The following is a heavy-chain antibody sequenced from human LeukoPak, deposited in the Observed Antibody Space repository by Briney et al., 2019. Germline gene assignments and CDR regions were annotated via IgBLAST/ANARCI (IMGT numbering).Heavy chain of an antibody. CDR2: IYYSGST. CDR3: ARFPLVVVAATGDY. Sequence: SETLSLTCTVSGGSISSSSYYWGWIRQPPGKGLEWIGSIYYSGSTYYNPSLKSRVTISVDTSKNQFSLKLSSVTAADTAVYYCARFPLVVVAATGDYWGQGTLVTVSS. J-gene: IGHJ4*02. V-gene: IGHV4-39*07. D-gene: IGHD2-15*01. CDR1: GGSISSSSYY.